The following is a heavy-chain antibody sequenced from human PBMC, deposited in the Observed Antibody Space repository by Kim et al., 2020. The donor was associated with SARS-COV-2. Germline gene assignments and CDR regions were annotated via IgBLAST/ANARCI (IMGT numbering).Heavy chain of an antibody. Sequence: TDYAAPVKGRFTISRDDSKNTLYLQMNSLKTEDTAVYYCTTDHPDFGMDVWGQGTTVTVSS. V-gene: IGHV3-15*01. CDR3: TTDHPDFGMDV. J-gene: IGHJ6*02. CDR2: T.